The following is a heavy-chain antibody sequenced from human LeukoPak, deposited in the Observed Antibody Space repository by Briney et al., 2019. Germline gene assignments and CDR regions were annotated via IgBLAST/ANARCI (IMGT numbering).Heavy chain of an antibody. Sequence: GGSLRLSCAASGFNFNIFTMNWVRQAPGKGLEWVSGISPSGDITYYADSVKGRFTISRDNSKNTLYLEVIRLTPEDSAVYYCAKDDAWLRFGEWSQGTLVTVSS. D-gene: IGHD5-12*01. J-gene: IGHJ4*02. V-gene: IGHV3-23*01. CDR1: GFNFNIFT. CDR3: AKDDAWLRFGE. CDR2: ISPSGDIT.